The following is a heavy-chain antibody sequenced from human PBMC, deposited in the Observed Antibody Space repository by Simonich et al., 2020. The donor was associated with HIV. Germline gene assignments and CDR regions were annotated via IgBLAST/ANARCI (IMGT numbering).Heavy chain of an antibody. J-gene: IGHJ4*02. CDR2: IRSSGSSI. Sequence: EVQLVESGGGSVQPGGSLRLSCAASGFTLSGYEMNWVRQAPRKGLDWVSDIRSSGSSIYYADSVKGRFTISRDNAKNSLYLQMNSLRAEDTAVYYCARDYPGYPARWGQGTLVTVS. D-gene: IGHD5-12*01. CDR3: ARDYPGYPAR. CDR1: GFTLSGYE. V-gene: IGHV3-48*03.